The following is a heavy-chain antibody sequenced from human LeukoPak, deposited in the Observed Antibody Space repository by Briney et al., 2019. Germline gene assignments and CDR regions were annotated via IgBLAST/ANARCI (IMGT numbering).Heavy chain of an antibody. V-gene: IGHV1-46*01. D-gene: IGHD1-1*01. CDR3: ARETSDS. Sequence: ASVTVSFKAPGYTFTNYFMHWVRQAPGQGLEWLGMINPRGSTTTYAQKFQGRVTMTRDTSTSTVYMELSSLRSEDTAVYYCARETSDSWGQGTLVTVSS. J-gene: IGHJ5*01. CDR1: GYTFTNYF. CDR2: INPRGSTT.